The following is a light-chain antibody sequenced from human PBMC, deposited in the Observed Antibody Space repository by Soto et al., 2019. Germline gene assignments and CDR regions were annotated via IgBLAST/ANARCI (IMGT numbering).Light chain of an antibody. CDR3: SSYTSSSTPWV. V-gene: IGLV2-14*01. Sequence: QSALTQPASESGSPGQSITISCTGTSSDVGGYDSVSWYQQHPGKAPKLMISEVSNRPSGVSNRFSGSKSGNTASLTISGLQAEDEADYYCSSYTSSSTPWVFGGGTKVTVL. CDR2: EVS. CDR1: SSDVGGYDS. J-gene: IGLJ3*02.